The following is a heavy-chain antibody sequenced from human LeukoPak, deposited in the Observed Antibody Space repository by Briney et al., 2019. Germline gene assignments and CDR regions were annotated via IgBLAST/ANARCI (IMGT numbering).Heavy chain of an antibody. Sequence: SETLSLTCTVSGGSISSYYWSWIRQPPGKGLEWIGYIYYSGSTNYNPSLKSRVTISVDTSKNQFSLKLSSATAADTAVYYCASKIAVAGTWVFDYWGQGTLVTVSS. J-gene: IGHJ4*02. V-gene: IGHV4-59*01. CDR3: ASKIAVAGTWVFDY. CDR2: IYYSGST. CDR1: GGSISSYY. D-gene: IGHD6-19*01.